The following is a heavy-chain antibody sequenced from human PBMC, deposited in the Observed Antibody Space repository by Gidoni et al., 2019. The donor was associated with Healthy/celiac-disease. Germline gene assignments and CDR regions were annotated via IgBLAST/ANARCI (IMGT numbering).Heavy chain of an antibody. CDR2: IYYSGST. Sequence: QLQLQESGPGLVKPSETLSLTCTVSGGSISSSSYYWGWIRQPPGKGLEWIGSIYYSGSTYYNPSLKSRVTISVDTSKNQFSLKLSSVTAADTAVYYCARPYYYDSSGRTLDAFDIWGQGTMVTVSS. V-gene: IGHV4-39*01. J-gene: IGHJ3*02. CDR3: ARPYYYDSSGRTLDAFDI. D-gene: IGHD3-22*01. CDR1: GGSISSSSYY.